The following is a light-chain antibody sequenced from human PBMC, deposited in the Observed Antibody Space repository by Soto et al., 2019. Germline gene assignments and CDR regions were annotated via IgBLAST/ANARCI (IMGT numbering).Light chain of an antibody. CDR3: QQYDNVPLT. CDR2: DAS. V-gene: IGKV1-33*01. CDR1: QSIDKF. Sequence: DIRMTQSPPSLATSVGDTVTITCRASQSIDKFLNWYQHKSGEAPKLLIYDASKLEAGVPSRFSGRGSGTDFTLTISSLQPEDIATYYCQQYDNVPLTFGGGTKVEIK. J-gene: IGKJ4*01.